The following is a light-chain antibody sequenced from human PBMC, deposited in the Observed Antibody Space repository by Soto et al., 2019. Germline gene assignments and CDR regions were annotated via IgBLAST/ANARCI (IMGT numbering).Light chain of an antibody. Sequence: QSVVTQPPSVSGAPGQRVTISCTGTSSNIGAGYDVHWYQQLPGTAPKLLIYGNSNRPSAVPDRFSGSKSGTSASLAITGLQAEDEARYYCQSYDRSLSGVVFGGGTKLTVL. CDR1: SSNIGAGYD. J-gene: IGLJ2*01. V-gene: IGLV1-40*01. CDR2: GNS. CDR3: QSYDRSLSGVV.